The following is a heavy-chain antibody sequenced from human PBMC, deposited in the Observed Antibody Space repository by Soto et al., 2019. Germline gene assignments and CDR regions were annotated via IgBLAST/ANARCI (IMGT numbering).Heavy chain of an antibody. CDR2: MNPKSGHT. Sequence: QVQLVQSGAEVKKPGASVKVSCKASGYTFSSYDINWVRQATGQGLEWMGWMNPKSGHTGSAQKFQGRVTMARDTSISTAYMKLSSLRSEDTAIYYCARTDGDLDVWGQGTTVTVSS. CDR1: GYTFSSYD. J-gene: IGHJ6*02. V-gene: IGHV1-8*01. CDR3: ARTDGDLDV. D-gene: IGHD4-17*01.